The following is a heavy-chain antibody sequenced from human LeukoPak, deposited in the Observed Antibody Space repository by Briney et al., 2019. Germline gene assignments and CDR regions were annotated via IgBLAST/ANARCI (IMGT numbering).Heavy chain of an antibody. D-gene: IGHD4-17*01. J-gene: IGHJ6*03. CDR1: GGSISSGDYY. CDR2: IYYSGST. Sequence: SQTLSLTCTVSGGSISSGDYYWSWIRQPPGKGLEWIGYIYYSGSTYYNPSLKSRVTISVDTSKNQFSLKLSSVTAADTAVYYCASSLHYGDYYGNWSSPGDYYYYYYMDVWGKGTTVTVSS. CDR3: ASSLHYGDYYGNWSSPGDYYYYYYMDV. V-gene: IGHV4-30-4*08.